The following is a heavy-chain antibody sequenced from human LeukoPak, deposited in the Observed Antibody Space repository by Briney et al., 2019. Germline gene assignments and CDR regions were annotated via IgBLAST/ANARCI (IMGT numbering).Heavy chain of an antibody. CDR2: ISSSGSTI. CDR1: GFTFSDYY. V-gene: IGHV3-11*01. J-gene: IGHJ5*02. CDR3: AKDLLTRGVEP. D-gene: IGHD3-3*01. Sequence: GGSLRLSCAASGFTFSDYYMSWIRQAPGKGLEWVSYISSSGSTIYYADSVKGRFTISRDNSKNTLYLQMNSLRAEDTAVYYCAKDLLTRGVEPWGQGTLVTVSS.